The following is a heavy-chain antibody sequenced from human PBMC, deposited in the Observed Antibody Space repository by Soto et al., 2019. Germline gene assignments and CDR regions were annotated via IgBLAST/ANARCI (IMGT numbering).Heavy chain of an antibody. CDR2: TSYDGSNT. J-gene: IGHJ4*02. Sequence: PVGSLRLSCVASGFSFSDFGMHWVRQAPGKGLEWVAVTSYDGSNTYYADSVKGRFTISRDNSKNTLYLQMNSLGADDTALYYCAKGGALVPAAILDYWGQGMLVTVSS. CDR1: GFSFSDFG. V-gene: IGHV3-30*18. CDR3: AKGGALVPAAILDY. D-gene: IGHD2-2*01.